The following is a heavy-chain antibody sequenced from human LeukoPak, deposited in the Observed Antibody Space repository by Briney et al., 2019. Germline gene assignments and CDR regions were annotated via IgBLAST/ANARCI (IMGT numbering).Heavy chain of an antibody. Sequence: GGSLRLSCAASGFNFRNSWMYWVRQAPGKGLVWVARMNGDGSDTDHAASVRGRFTVSRDNAKNTLYLQMNSLRVDDTAVYFCVMYTWGDVPDIWGQGTLVTVSS. J-gene: IGHJ4*02. CDR1: GFNFRNSW. D-gene: IGHD1-20*01. V-gene: IGHV3-74*01. CDR2: MNGDGSDT. CDR3: VMYTWGDVPDI.